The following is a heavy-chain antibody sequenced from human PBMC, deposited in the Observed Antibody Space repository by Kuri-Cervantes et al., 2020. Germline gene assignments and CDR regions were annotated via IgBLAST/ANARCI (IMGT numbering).Heavy chain of an antibody. D-gene: IGHD6-13*01. V-gene: IGHV4-38-2*02. CDR3: ARADIAAVYYFDY. J-gene: IGHJ4*02. CDR1: GYSISSGYY. Sequence: GSLRLSCSVSGYSISSGYYWGWIRQPPGKGLEWIGSIYHSGSTYYNPSLKSRVTISVDTSKNQFSLKLSSVTAADTAVYYCARADIAAVYYFDYWGQGTLVTVSS. CDR2: IYHSGST.